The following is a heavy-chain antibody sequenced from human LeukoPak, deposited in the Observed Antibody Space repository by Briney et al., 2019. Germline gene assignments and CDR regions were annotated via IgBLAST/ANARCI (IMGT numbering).Heavy chain of an antibody. CDR3: AKEKLLHLYSSGLDWFDL. D-gene: IGHD6-19*01. CDR2: ISGSGGST. V-gene: IGHV3-23*01. J-gene: IGHJ5*02. Sequence: PGGSLRLSCAASGFTFSSYAMSWVRQAPGKGLEWVSAISGSGGSTYYADSVKGRFTISRDNSKNTLYLQMNSLRAEDTAVYYCAKEKLLHLYSSGLDWFDLWGQGTLVTVSS. CDR1: GFTFSSYA.